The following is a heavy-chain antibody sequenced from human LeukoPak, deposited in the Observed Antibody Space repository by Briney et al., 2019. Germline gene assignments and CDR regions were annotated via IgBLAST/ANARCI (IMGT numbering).Heavy chain of an antibody. CDR1: GYTFTSYG. V-gene: IGHV1-18*01. Sequence: ASVKVSCKASGYTFTSYGISWVRQAPGQGLEWMGWISAYNGNTNYAQKLQGRVTMTTDTSTSTAYMELRSLRSDDTAVYYCARVGDIVATQSNHDIDYWSQGTLVTASS. CDR3: ARVGDIVATQSNHDIDY. J-gene: IGHJ4*02. CDR2: ISAYNGNT. D-gene: IGHD5-12*01.